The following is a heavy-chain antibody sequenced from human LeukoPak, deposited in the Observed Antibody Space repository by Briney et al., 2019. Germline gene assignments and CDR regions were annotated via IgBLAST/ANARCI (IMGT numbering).Heavy chain of an antibody. CDR3: ARDPEGPEYSSGWSDY. D-gene: IGHD6-19*01. CDR2: INPSGGST. CDR1: GYTFTGYY. J-gene: IGHJ4*02. Sequence: GASVKVSCKASGYTFTGYYMHWVRQAPGQGLEWMGIINPSGGSTSYAQKFQGRVTMTRDTSTSTVYMELSSLRSEDTAVYYCARDPEGPEYSSGWSDYWGQGTLVTVSS. V-gene: IGHV1-46*01.